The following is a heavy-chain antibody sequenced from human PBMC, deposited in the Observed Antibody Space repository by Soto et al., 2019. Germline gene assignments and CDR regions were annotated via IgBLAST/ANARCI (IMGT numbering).Heavy chain of an antibody. CDR2: IYSTGST. D-gene: IGHD3-22*01. CDR3: ARDEYYDSNNWFDT. V-gene: IGHV4-4*07. CDR1: GGSIKNYY. J-gene: IGHJ5*02. Sequence: SETLSLTWTVSGGSIKNYYCSWIRQPAGKGLEWIGRIYSTGSTNHNASAKSRVTMSVDTSNNQFSLRLRSVTAADTAVYYCARDEYYDSNNWFDTWGQGTLVTVSS.